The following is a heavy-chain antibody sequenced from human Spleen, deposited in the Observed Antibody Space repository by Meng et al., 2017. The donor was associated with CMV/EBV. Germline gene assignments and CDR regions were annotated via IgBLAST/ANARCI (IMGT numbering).Heavy chain of an antibody. CDR3: VRDRRYCASTTCPYYYYGLDV. J-gene: IGHJ6*02. V-gene: IGHV3-7*01. D-gene: IGHD2-2*01. CDR2: INQDRSEK. CDR1: GFTFNKYW. Sequence: GESLKISCAASGFTFNKYWMTWVRQAPGKGLEWVANINQDRSEKYYVDSVKGRFTISRDNAKNSVYLQMNTLGAEDTAVYYCVRDRRYCASTTCPYYYYGLDVWGQGTPVTVSS.